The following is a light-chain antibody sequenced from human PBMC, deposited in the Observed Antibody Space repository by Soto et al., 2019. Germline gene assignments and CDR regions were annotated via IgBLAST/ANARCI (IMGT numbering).Light chain of an antibody. CDR3: SSFTSSHTYV. J-gene: IGLJ1*01. V-gene: IGLV2-14*01. Sequence: QSVLTQPASVSGSPGQSITISCTGTSSDVGGYNFVSWYQQHPDKAPKFMIYEVTNRPSGVSNRFSGSKSGNTASLTISGLQAEDEVDYYCSSFTSSHTYVFGTGTKLTVL. CDR2: EVT. CDR1: SSDVGGYNF.